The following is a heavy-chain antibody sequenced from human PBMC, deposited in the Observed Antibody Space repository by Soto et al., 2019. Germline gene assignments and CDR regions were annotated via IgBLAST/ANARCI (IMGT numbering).Heavy chain of an antibody. Sequence: SGPTLVNPTETLTLTCTFSGFSLSTSGMGVGWIRRPPGKALEWLALIYWHDDKRYSPSLSNRLTVTKDDSKNQVVLTMTDMEPVDTATYYCVRRQRDSGPNGDYWGQGILVTVSS. CDR3: VRRQRDSGPNGDY. D-gene: IGHD3-10*01. J-gene: IGHJ4*02. V-gene: IGHV2-5*01. CDR1: GFSLSTSGMG. CDR2: IYWHDDK.